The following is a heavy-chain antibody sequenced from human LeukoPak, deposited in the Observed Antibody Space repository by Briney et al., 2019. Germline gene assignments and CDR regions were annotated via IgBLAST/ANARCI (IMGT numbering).Heavy chain of an antibody. CDR1: GFTFDGYA. J-gene: IGHJ4*02. V-gene: IGHV3-9*01. CDR2: ISWNSGSI. CDR3: AKGNKWELPVYFDY. Sequence: GGSLRLSCAASGFTFDGYAMHWVRQAPGKGLEWVSGISWNSGSIGYADSVKGRFTISRDNAKNSLYLQMNSLRAEDTALYYCAKGNKWELPVYFDYWGQGTLVTVSS. D-gene: IGHD1-26*01.